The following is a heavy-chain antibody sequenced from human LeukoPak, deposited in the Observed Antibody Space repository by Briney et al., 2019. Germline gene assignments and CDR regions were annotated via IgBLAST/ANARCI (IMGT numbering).Heavy chain of an antibody. J-gene: IGHJ4*02. CDR2: ISYDGSNK. V-gene: IGHV3-30*18. D-gene: IGHD4/OR15-4a*01. CDR1: GFTFSSYG. Sequence: GGSLRLSCAASGFTFSSYGMHWVRQAPGKGLEWVAVISYDGSNKYYADSVKGRFTISRDNSKNTLYLQMNSLRAEDTAVYYCAKDAHYPDYWGQGTLVTVSS. CDR3: AKDAHYPDY.